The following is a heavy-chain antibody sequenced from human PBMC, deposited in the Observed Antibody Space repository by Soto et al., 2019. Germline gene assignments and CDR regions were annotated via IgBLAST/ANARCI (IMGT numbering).Heavy chain of an antibody. V-gene: IGHV3-30-3*01. D-gene: IGHD6-13*01. CDR1: GFTFSSYA. CDR3: ARDPFWYSSSWYNWFDP. J-gene: IGHJ5*02. CDR2: ISYDGSNK. Sequence: VGSLRLSCAASGFTFSSYAMHWVRQAPGKGLEWVAVISYDGSNKYYADSVKGRFTISRDNSKNTLYLQMNSLRAEDTAVYYCARDPFWYSSSWYNWFDPWGQGTLVTVSS.